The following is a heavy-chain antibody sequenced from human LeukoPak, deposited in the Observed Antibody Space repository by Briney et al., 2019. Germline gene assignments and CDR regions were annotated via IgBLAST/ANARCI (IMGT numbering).Heavy chain of an antibody. V-gene: IGHV3-21*01. CDR2: ISSSSSYI. J-gene: IGHJ6*03. Sequence: GGSLRLSCAASGFTFSSYAMSWGRQAPGGGLEWVSSISSSSSYIYYADSVKGRFTISRDNAKNSLYLQMNSLRAEDTAVYYCARDGSGSYYSFGGAYYYYYMDVWGKGTTVTVSS. CDR1: GFTFSSYA. D-gene: IGHD3-10*01. CDR3: ARDGSGSYYSFGGAYYYYYMDV.